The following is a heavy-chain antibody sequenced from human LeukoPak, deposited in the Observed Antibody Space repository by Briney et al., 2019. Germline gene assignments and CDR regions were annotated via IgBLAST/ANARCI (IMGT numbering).Heavy chain of an antibody. J-gene: IGHJ4*02. D-gene: IGHD5-12*01. Sequence: PSETLSLTCTVSGGSISSYYLSWIRQPPGKGLEWIGYIYYSGSTNYNPSLKSRVTISVDTSKNQFSLKLSSVTAADTAVYYCARGTPSGYGLYYFDYWGQGTLVTVSS. CDR3: ARGTPSGYGLYYFDY. CDR1: GGSISSYY. CDR2: IYYSGST. V-gene: IGHV4-59*01.